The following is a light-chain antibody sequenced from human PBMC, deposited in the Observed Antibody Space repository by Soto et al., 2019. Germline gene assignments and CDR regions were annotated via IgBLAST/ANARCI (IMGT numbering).Light chain of an antibody. Sequence: QSVLTQPPSASGTPGQRVTISCSGRFSNIGSNYVYWYQQLPGTAPKLLIFTNDQRTSGVPGLFSGSKSGTSASLAISGLRSEDEADYYCAVWDDSLRGWVFGGGTKLTVL. V-gene: IGLV1-47*02. CDR3: AVWDDSLRGWV. J-gene: IGLJ3*02. CDR1: FSNIGSNY. CDR2: TND.